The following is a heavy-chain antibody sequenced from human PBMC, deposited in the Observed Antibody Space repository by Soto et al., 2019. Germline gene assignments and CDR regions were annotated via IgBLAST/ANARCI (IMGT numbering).Heavy chain of an antibody. Sequence: GGSLRLSCAASGFTFSSYSMNWVRQAPGKGLEWVSSISSSSSYIYYADSVKGRFTISRDNAKNSLYLQMNSLRAEDTAVYYCARVAPGTYYDIWTGYEGAFDIWGQGTMVTVSS. CDR1: GFTFSSYS. D-gene: IGHD3-9*01. CDR3: ARVAPGTYYDIWTGYEGAFDI. CDR2: ISSSSSYI. J-gene: IGHJ3*02. V-gene: IGHV3-21*01.